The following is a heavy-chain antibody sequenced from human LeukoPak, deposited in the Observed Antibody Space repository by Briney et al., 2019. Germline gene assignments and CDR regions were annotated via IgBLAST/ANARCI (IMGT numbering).Heavy chain of an antibody. CDR2: IYPGDSDT. CDR3: VRRASYYDGLDY. CDR1: GYSFTSYW. V-gene: IGHV5-51*01. D-gene: IGHD3-22*01. Sequence: LGESLKISCKGSGYSFTSYWIGWVRQMPGKGLEWMGIIYPGDSDTTYSPSFQGQVSISADKSISTAYLQWSSLKTSDTAMYYCVRRASYYDGLDYWGQGTLVTVSS. J-gene: IGHJ4*02.